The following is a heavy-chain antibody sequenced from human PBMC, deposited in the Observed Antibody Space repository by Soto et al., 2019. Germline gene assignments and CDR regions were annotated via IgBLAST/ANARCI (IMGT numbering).Heavy chain of an antibody. J-gene: IGHJ6*02. V-gene: IGHV1-18*01. CDR1: GYTFTSYG. CDR3: ARHITAAERNNGMDV. CDR2: ISTYNGNT. Sequence: ASVKIACKASGYTFTSYGTRRVRQAPAIGIEWMGWISTYNGNTNYAQKIKGRVTMTTDTSTNTSYMELRSMRSDDTAVYYCARHITAAERNNGMDVWGQGTTVTVSS. D-gene: IGHD6-13*01.